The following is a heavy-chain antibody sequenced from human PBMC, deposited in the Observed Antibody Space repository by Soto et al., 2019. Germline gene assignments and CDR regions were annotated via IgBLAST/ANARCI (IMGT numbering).Heavy chain of an antibody. D-gene: IGHD2-2*01. Sequence: GASVKVSCKASGSTFSSYAISWVRQAPGQGLEWMGGITPIFGTANYAQKFQGRVTITADKSTSTAYMELSSLRSEDTAVYYCASGIVVVPAPGQYYYYGMDVWGQGTTVTVS. J-gene: IGHJ6*02. CDR1: GSTFSSYA. CDR3: ASGIVVVPAPGQYYYYGMDV. CDR2: ITPIFGTA. V-gene: IGHV1-69*06.